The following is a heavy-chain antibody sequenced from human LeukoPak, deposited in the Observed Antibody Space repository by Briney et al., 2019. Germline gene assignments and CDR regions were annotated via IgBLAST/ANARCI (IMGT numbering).Heavy chain of an antibody. CDR3: ARGLRRITMVRGVIGY. CDR2: INPNSGGT. CDR1: GYTFTGYY. V-gene: IGHV1-2*02. Sequence: GASVKVSCKASGYTFTGYYMHWVRQAPGQGLEWMGWINPNSGGTNYAQKFQGRVTMTRDTSISTAYMELSRLRSDDTAVYYCARGLRRITMVRGVIGYWGQGTLVTVSS. D-gene: IGHD3-10*01. J-gene: IGHJ4*02.